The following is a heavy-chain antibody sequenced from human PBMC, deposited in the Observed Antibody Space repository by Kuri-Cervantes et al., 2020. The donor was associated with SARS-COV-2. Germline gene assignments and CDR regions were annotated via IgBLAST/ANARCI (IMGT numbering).Heavy chain of an antibody. Sequence: SETLSLTCAVYGGSFSGYYWSWIRQPPGKGLEWIGSIYYSGSTYYNPSLKSRVTISVDTSKNQFSLNLSSVTAADTAVYYCARHGGSGSSLDYWGQGTLVTVSS. V-gene: IGHV4-34*01. CDR2: IYYSGST. CDR3: ARHGGSGSSLDY. J-gene: IGHJ4*02. CDR1: GGSFSGYY. D-gene: IGHD6-6*01.